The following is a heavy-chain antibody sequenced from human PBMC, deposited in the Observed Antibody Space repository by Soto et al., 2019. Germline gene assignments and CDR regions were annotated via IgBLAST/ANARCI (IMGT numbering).Heavy chain of an antibody. Sequence: QVQLVESGGGVVQPGRSLRLSCAASGFTFSSYAMHWVRQAPGKGLEWVAVISYDGSNKYYADSVKGRFTISRDNSKNTLYLQMNSLRAEDTAVYYCARASYYDILTGYLIQTNAFDIWGQGTMVTVSS. CDR3: ARASYYDILTGYLIQTNAFDI. CDR1: GFTFSSYA. D-gene: IGHD3-9*01. V-gene: IGHV3-30-3*01. CDR2: ISYDGSNK. J-gene: IGHJ3*02.